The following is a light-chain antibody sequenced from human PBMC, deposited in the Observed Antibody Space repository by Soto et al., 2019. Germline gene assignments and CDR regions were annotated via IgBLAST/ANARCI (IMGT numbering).Light chain of an antibody. CDR2: EVS. Sequence: QSALTQPASVSGSRGQSLTISCSGIRSDVGGYKYVSWYQQHPGKAPKLMIYEVSNRPSGVSNRFSGSESGNTAFLTISGLQAEDEADYYCSSYTSSNTPVFGGGTKLTVL. CDR3: SSYTSSNTPV. CDR1: RSDVGGYKY. V-gene: IGLV2-14*01. J-gene: IGLJ2*01.